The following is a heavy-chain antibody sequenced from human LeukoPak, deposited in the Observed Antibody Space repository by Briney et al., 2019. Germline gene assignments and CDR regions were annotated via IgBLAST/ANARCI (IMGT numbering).Heavy chain of an antibody. Sequence: PSQTLSLTCTVSGGSISSGDYYWSWIRQPPGKCLEWIGYIYYSGSTYYNPSLKSRVTISVDTSKNQFSLKLSSVTAADTAVYYCARALSPVYFDYWGQGTLVTASS. J-gene: IGHJ4*02. CDR2: IYYSGST. V-gene: IGHV4-30-4*01. CDR1: GGSISSGDYY. CDR3: ARALSPVYFDY.